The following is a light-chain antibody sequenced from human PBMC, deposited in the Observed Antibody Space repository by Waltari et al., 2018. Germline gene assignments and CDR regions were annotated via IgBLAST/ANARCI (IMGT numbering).Light chain of an antibody. Sequence: QSALTQPASVSGSPGQSITISCTGTSSDVAGYNYVSGYQQHPGKAPKLMIDEVSNRPSGVSNRFSGSKSGNTASLTISGLQAEDEADYYCSSYTSSSTLDVVFGGGTKLTVL. V-gene: IGLV2-14*01. CDR2: EVS. CDR1: SSDVAGYNY. CDR3: SSYTSSSTLDVV. J-gene: IGLJ2*01.